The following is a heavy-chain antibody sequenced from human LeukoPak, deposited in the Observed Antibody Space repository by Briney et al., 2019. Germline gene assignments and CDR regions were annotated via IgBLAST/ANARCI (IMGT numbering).Heavy chain of an antibody. D-gene: IGHD2-2*01. CDR3: ARSPSNMLNWFDP. Sequence: SETLSLTCTVSGGSVSSGSYYWSWIRQPPGKGLEWIGYIYYSGSTNYNPSLKSRVTISADTSKNQFSLKLSSVTAADTAVYYCARSPSNMLNWFDPWGQGTLVTVSS. CDR2: IYYSGST. J-gene: IGHJ5*02. V-gene: IGHV4-61*01. CDR1: GGSVSSGSYY.